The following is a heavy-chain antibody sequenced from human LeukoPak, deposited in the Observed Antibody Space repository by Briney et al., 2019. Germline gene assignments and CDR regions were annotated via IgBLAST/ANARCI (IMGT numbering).Heavy chain of an antibody. CDR1: GFTVSSNS. J-gene: IGHJ4*02. Sequence: GGSLILSCTVSGFTVSSNSMIWFRQAPRREVEGVSFIYSDNRHYSDSVKGRFTISRDNSKNTLYLQMNSLRAEDTAVYYCARRAGAYSHLYDYWGQGTLVTVSS. CDR3: ARRAGAYSHLYDY. V-gene: IGHV3-53*01. D-gene: IGHD4/OR15-4a*01. CDR2: IYSDNR.